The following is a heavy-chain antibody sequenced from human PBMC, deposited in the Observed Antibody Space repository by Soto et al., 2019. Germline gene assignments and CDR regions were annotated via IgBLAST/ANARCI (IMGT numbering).Heavy chain of an antibody. CDR1: GFAFTNYG. J-gene: IGHJ4*02. CDR2: ISNDGSKK. V-gene: IGHV3-30*03. Sequence: QVQVVESGGNIVQPGTSLRLSCAASGFAFTNYGIHWVRQAPGKGLEWVAHISNDGSKKFYADSVKGRFTISRDNSENTVYLQMTSLRPDDTAVFYCARDVAVPTGFGLGYWGQGTLVTVSS. CDR3: ARDVAVPTGFGLGY. D-gene: IGHD4-17*01.